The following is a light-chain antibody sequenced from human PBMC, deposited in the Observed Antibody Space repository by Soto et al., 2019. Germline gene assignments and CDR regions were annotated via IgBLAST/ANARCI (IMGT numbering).Light chain of an antibody. CDR3: QHYNSYSEA. Sequence: IQMTQSPSTLSGSVGGRVTITCRASQTVSSWLAWYQQKPGKAPKLLIYKASTLKSGGPSRFSGSGSGTEFTLTISSLQPDDFATYYCQHYNSYSEAFGQGTKVDIK. V-gene: IGKV1-5*03. J-gene: IGKJ1*01. CDR2: KAS. CDR1: QTVSSW.